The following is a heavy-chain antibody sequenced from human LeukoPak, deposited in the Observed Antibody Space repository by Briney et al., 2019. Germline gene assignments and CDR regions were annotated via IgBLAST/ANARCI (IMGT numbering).Heavy chain of an antibody. CDR3: AKEGWET. V-gene: IGHV3-74*01. CDR2: VNRDGSST. Sequence: GGSLRLSCAASGFTFTSYWMHWVRHAPGKGLVWVSRVNRDGSSTDYADSVKGRFTISRDNAKNTLYLQMDSLRADDTAVYYCAKEGWETWGQGTLVTVSS. CDR1: GFTFTSYW. J-gene: IGHJ5*02. D-gene: IGHD1-26*01.